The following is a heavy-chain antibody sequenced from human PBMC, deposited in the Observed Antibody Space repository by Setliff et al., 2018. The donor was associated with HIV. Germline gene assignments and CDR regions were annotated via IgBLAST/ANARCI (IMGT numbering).Heavy chain of an antibody. V-gene: IGHV4-39*01. D-gene: IGHD6-19*01. CDR1: GDSISDTTYY. J-gene: IGHJ2*01. CDR2: IYHSGST. Sequence: PSETLSLTCSVSGDSISDTTYYWGWIRQPPGKGLEWIGNIYHSGSTLYKPSLKSRVTMSVDTSKNQFSLKLNSVTAADTAVYHCARGLSSGWYGYWYFDLWGRGTLVTVSS. CDR3: ARGLSSGWYGYWYFDL.